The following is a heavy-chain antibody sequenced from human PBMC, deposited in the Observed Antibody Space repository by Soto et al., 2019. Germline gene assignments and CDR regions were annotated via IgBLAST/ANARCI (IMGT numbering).Heavy chain of an antibody. D-gene: IGHD3-10*01. CDR3: ARDLVRGFFGTPHIRNDY. Sequence: GASVKVSCKASGYTFTSYAMHWVRQAPGQRLEWMGWINAGNGNTKYSQKFQGRVTITRDTSASTAYMELSSLRSEDTAVYYCARDLVRGFFGTPHIRNDYWGQGTLVTVSS. CDR2: INAGNGNT. J-gene: IGHJ4*02. CDR1: GYTFTSYA. V-gene: IGHV1-3*01.